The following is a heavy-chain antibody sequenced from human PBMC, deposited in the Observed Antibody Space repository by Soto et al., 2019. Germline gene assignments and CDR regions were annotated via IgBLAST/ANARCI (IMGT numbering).Heavy chain of an antibody. Sequence: SETLSLTCTVSGGSVSSGSYYWSWIRQPPGKGLEWIGYIYYSGSTNYNPSLKSRVTISVDTSKNQFSLKLSSVTAADTAVYYCARERGAGRVDYWGQGTLVTVSS. CDR2: IYYSGST. CDR1: GGSVSSGSYY. J-gene: IGHJ4*02. CDR3: ARERGAGRVDY. V-gene: IGHV4-61*01. D-gene: IGHD1-26*01.